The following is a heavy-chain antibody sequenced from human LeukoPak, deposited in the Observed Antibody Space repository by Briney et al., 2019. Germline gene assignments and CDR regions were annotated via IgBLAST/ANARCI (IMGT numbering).Heavy chain of an antibody. V-gene: IGHV3-53*01. J-gene: IGHJ4*02. D-gene: IGHD4-17*01. Sequence: GGSLRLSCAVSGFSVNDNYMSWVRQAPGKGLQWVSVMFPDGRTYYADSVKGQFTISRDLARNTLLLQMHSLRADDTAVHYCARTNPVYGDYDYWGQGTLVTVSS. CDR1: GFSVNDNY. CDR2: MFPDGRT. CDR3: ARTNPVYGDYDY.